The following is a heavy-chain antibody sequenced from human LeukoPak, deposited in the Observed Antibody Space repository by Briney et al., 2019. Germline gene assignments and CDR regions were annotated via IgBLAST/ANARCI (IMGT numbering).Heavy chain of an antibody. D-gene: IGHD3-10*01. J-gene: IGHJ3*02. CDR1: GFIVSHNY. CDR3: AKDLWFGEPDAFDI. CDR2: IYIDGTT. Sequence: GGSLRLSCAASGFIVSHNYMTWVRQAPGKGLEWISVIYIDGTTYYADSVKGRFTISRDNSKNTLYLQMNSLRAEDTAVYYCAKDLWFGEPDAFDIWGQGTMVTVSS. V-gene: IGHV3-53*05.